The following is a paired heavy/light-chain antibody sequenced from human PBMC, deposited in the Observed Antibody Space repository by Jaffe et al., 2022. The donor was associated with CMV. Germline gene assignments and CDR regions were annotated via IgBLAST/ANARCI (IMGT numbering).Light chain of an antibody. J-gene: IGKJ5*01. CDR3: LQYYTTPIT. Sequence: DIVMTQSPDSLAVSLGERATINCQSSQSLLDSSNSQNYLAWYQQTPGRPPKLLFYWASTRASGVPDRFRGGGSGTDFTLTISSLQAEDVAVYSCLQYYTTPITFGQGTRLEIK. CDR1: QSLLDSSNSQNY. V-gene: IGKV4-1*01. CDR2: WAS.
Heavy chain of an antibody. D-gene: IGHD3-3*01. Sequence: QVQLQEWGTSLLKPSQTLSLTCAVYGGSFRDYYWSWIRQTPGKGLEWVGEINHSGSTYYNPSLKSRLTMSVDTSKNQFSLKLTSVTAADTAVYFCARGTSTVFGAYIMLPSRGWLDSWGQGTLVTVSS. CDR2: INHSGST. V-gene: IGHV4-34*01. CDR1: GGSFRDYY. CDR3: ARGTSTVFGAYIMLPSRGWLDS. J-gene: IGHJ5*01.